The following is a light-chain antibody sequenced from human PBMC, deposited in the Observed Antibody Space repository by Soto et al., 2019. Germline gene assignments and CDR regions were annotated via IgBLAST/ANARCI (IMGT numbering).Light chain of an antibody. CDR3: QQYGSSPPVT. V-gene: IGKV3-20*01. CDR1: QSVSSSS. Sequence: ELGVTQSPGTLSFSPGERATLACRARQSVSSSSLAWYQQKPGQAPRLLIYGASGRATGIPDRFSGSGSGTDFTLTISRLEPEDFAVYYCQQYGSSPPVTFGQGTRLEIK. CDR2: GAS. J-gene: IGKJ5*01.